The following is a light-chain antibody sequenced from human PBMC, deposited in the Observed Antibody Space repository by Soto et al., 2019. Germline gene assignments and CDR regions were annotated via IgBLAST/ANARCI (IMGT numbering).Light chain of an antibody. V-gene: IGKV4-1*01. CDR3: QQYYSTPRT. J-gene: IGKJ1*01. CDR2: WAS. CDR1: QSVLYSSNNKNY. Sequence: DIVMTQSPDSLAVSLGERATINCKSSQSVLYSSNNKNYLAWYQQKPGQPPKLLIYWASTRESGVPDRFSGSGSGTDFTLTISSQQAEDVAVYYCQQYYSTPRTFGQGTKVEIE.